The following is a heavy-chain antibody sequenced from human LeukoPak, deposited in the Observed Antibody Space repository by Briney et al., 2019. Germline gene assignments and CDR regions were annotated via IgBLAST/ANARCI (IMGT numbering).Heavy chain of an antibody. V-gene: IGHV4-59*01. D-gene: IGHD2-2*01. CDR3: ARGVVDYYYGMDV. Sequence: SGTLSLTCTVSGGSISSCYWSWIRQPPGKGLEWIGYIYYSGSTNYNPSLKSRVTISVDTSKNQFSLKLSSVTAADTAVYYCARGVVDYYYGMDVWGQGTTVTVSS. CDR2: IYYSGST. CDR1: GGSISSCY. J-gene: IGHJ6*02.